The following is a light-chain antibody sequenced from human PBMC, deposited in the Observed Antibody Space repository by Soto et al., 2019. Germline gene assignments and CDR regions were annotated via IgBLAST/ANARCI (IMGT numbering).Light chain of an antibody. V-gene: IGKV3-11*01. J-gene: IGKJ5*01. CDR1: QSVSSY. CDR2: DAS. CDR3: QQRSNWPPT. Sequence: EIVLTQSPATLSLSPGERATLSCRASQSVSSYLAWYQQTPGQAPRLLIYDASNRATGIPARFSGSGSGTDFTLTISSLAPEDFAVYYCQQRSNWPPTFGQGTRLEIK.